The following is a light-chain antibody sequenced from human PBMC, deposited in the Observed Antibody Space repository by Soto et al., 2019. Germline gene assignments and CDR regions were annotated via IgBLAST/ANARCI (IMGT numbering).Light chain of an antibody. J-gene: IGKJ4*01. CDR1: QSVITY. CDR2: GAS. V-gene: IGKV3-20*01. CDR3: QQYGSTPLT. Sequence: ESVLTQSPGTLSLSPGERATLSCRASQSVITYLAWYQQKPGQAPRLLIHGASSRATGIPDRFSGSGSGTDFTLTISRLEPEDVAVYYCQQYGSTPLTFGGGTKVEIK.